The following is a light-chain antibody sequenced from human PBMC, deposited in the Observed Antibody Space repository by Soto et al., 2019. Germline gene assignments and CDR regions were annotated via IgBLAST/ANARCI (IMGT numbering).Light chain of an antibody. CDR3: QQYKDYVWT. Sequence: DLQMTQSPSTLSGSVGDRVTITCRASQTISSWLAWYQQKPGKAPKLLIYKASTLKSGVPSRFSGSGSGTEFTLTISGLQSDDFATYYCQQYKDYVWTFGQGTKV. J-gene: IGKJ1*01. CDR1: QTISSW. V-gene: IGKV1-5*03. CDR2: KAS.